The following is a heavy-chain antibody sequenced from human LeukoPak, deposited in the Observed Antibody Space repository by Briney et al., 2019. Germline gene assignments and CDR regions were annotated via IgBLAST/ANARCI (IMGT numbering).Heavy chain of an antibody. CDR3: ARDTLLRGYSYGDPRSYYYYYMDV. CDR1: GGTFSSYA. CDR2: IIPIFGTA. J-gene: IGHJ6*03. D-gene: IGHD5-18*01. V-gene: IGHV1-69*06. Sequence: SVKVSCKASGGTFSSYAISWVRQAPGQGLEWMGGIIPIFGTANYAQKFQGRVTITADKSTSTAYMELSGLRSEDTAVYYCARDTLLRGYSYGDPRSYYYYYMDVWGKGTTVTISS.